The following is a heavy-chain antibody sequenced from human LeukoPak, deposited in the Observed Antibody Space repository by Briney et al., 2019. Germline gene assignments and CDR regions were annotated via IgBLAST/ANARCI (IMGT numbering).Heavy chain of an antibody. J-gene: IGHJ4*02. D-gene: IGHD6-13*01. V-gene: IGHV4-39*01. CDR3: ARTGTYSSSWPFDY. CDR1: GGSISSSSYY. Sequence: TSETLSLTCTVSGGSISSSSYYWGWIRQPPGKGLEWIGSIYYSGSTYYNPSLKSRVTISVDTSKNQFSLKLSSVTAADTAVYYCARTGTYSSSWPFDYWGQGTLVTVSS. CDR2: IYYSGST.